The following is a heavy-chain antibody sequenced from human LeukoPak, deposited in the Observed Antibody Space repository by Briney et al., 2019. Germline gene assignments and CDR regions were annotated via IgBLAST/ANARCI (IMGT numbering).Heavy chain of an antibody. CDR2: INPSGGST. CDR1: GYTFTSYY. CDR3: ARPRDYYDSSGYYPPGRYGMDV. J-gene: IGHJ6*02. Sequence: ASVKVSCRASGYTFTSYYMHWVRQAPGQGLEWMGIINPSGGSTSYAQKFQGRVTMTRDTSTSTVYMELSSLRSEDTAVYYCARPRDYYDSSGYYPPGRYGMDVWGQGTTVTVSS. D-gene: IGHD3-22*01. V-gene: IGHV1-46*01.